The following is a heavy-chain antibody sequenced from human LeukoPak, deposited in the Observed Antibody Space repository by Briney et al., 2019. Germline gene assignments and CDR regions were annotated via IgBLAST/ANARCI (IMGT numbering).Heavy chain of an antibody. J-gene: IGHJ4*02. CDR2: ISSSSSYI. CDR1: GFTFSSYS. V-gene: IGHV3-21*01. CDR3: ASLAAVTSIDY. Sequence: GGSLRLSCAASGFTFSSYSMNRVRQAPGKGLEWVSSISSSSSYIYYADSVKGRFTISRDNAKNSLYLQMNSLRAEDTAVYYCASLAAVTSIDYWGQGTLVTVSS. D-gene: IGHD4-17*01.